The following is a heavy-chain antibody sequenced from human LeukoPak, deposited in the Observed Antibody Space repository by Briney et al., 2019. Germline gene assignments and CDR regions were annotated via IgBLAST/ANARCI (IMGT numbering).Heavy chain of an antibody. CDR3: ARLIPPYYFDY. J-gene: IGHJ4*02. D-gene: IGHD3-16*01. Sequence: SETLSLTCTVSGVSISDYHWSYIRQPPGMGLEWIGYIYYSGSTNYNPSLKSRLTMSVDTSKNQFSLTLSSVTAVDTAVYYCARLIPPYYFDYWGQGTLVTVSS. V-gene: IGHV4-59*08. CDR1: GVSISDYH. CDR2: IYYSGST.